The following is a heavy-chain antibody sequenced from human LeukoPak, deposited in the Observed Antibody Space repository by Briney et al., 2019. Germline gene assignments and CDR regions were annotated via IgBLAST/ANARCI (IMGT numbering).Heavy chain of an antibody. Sequence: PSETLSLTCTVSGGSTSSSGYYWGWIRQPPGRGLEWMGSIFYSGTTYYNPSLKSRVTISVDTSNNQFSLKLSAVAAADTAVYYGARQRHQLHKGYFDSWGQGTLVTVSS. V-gene: IGHV4-39*01. CDR2: IFYSGTT. CDR1: GGSTSSSGYY. J-gene: IGHJ4*02. D-gene: IGHD2-2*01. CDR3: ARQRHQLHKGYFDS.